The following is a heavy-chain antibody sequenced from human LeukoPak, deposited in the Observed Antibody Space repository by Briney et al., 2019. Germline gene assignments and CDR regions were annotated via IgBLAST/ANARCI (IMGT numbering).Heavy chain of an antibody. CDR2: IKPNNGGT. CDR1: GYTFTDYH. Sequence: ASVKVSCKASGYTFTDYHIHWVRQAPGEGLEWMGWIKPNNGGTNYAQKFQGRVTMTRDTSITTVYMELSRLRSDETAVFYCASFEVGAWGQGTLVTVSS. J-gene: IGHJ5*02. CDR3: ASFEVGA. D-gene: IGHD3-10*01. V-gene: IGHV1-2*02.